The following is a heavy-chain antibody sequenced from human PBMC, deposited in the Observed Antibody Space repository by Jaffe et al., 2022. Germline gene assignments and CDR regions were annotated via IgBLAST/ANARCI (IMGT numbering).Heavy chain of an antibody. Sequence: QVQLQESGPGLVKPSQTLSLTCTVSGGSISSGSYYWSWIRQPAGKGLEWIGRIYTSGSTNYNPSLKSRVTISVDTSKNQFSLKLSSVTAADTAVYYCARVRDGYNYNYMDVWGKGTTVTVSS. CDR3: ARVRDGYNYNYMDV. J-gene: IGHJ6*03. CDR1: GGSISSGSYY. V-gene: IGHV4-61*02. CDR2: IYTSGST.